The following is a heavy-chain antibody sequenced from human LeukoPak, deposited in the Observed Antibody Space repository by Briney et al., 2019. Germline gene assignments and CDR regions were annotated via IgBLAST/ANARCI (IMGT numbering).Heavy chain of an antibody. V-gene: IGHV1-8*01. CDR1: GYTFTSYD. CDR3: ARVPTYPMIAATGTGGGDY. J-gene: IGHJ4*02. Sequence: ASVKVSCKASGYTFTSYDINWVRQATGQGLECMGWMNPNSGNTGFAQKFQGRVTMTRNTSISTAYMELSSLRSEDTAVYYCARVPTYPMIAATGTGGGDYWGQGTLVTVSS. CDR2: MNPNSGNT. D-gene: IGHD6-13*01.